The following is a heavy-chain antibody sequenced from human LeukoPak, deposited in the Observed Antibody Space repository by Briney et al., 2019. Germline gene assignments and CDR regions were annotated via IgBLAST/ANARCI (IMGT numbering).Heavy chain of an antibody. Sequence: PGRSLRLSCAASGFSFSSHGMHWVRQAPGKGLEWLAVISYDGSNKYYADSVKGRFTISRDNSKNTLYLQMNSLRAEDTAVYYCASQIIGGYSYGYDYWGQGTLVTVSS. J-gene: IGHJ4*02. CDR3: ASQIIGGYSYGYDY. CDR1: GFSFSSHG. V-gene: IGHV3-30*03. CDR2: ISYDGSNK. D-gene: IGHD5-18*01.